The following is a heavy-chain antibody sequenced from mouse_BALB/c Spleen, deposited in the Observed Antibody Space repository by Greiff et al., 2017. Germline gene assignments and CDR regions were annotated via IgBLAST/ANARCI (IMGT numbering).Heavy chain of an antibody. D-gene: IGHD1-1*01. CDR1: GFTFSSYA. V-gene: IGHV5-6-5*01. CDR2: ISSGGST. Sequence: EVKVEESGGGLVKPGGSLKLSCAASGFTFSSYAMSWVRQTPEKRLEWVASISSGGSTYYPASVKGRFTISRDNARNILYLQMSSLRSEDTAMYYCARGEIYYYDNWFAYWGQGTLVTVSA. J-gene: IGHJ3*01. CDR3: ARGEIYYYDNWFAY.